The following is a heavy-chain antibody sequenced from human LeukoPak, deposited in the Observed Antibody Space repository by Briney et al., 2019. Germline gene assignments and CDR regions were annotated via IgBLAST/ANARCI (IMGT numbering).Heavy chain of an antibody. CDR2: LSGSGDLR. Sequence: PGGSLRLSCAASGFTFSSYAMSWVRQAPGKGLEWVPALSGSGDLRYYADSVRGRFTISRDNSKNTLYLQMNSLRAEDTAVYYCAKRIAATGIGYYFDYWGQGNLVTVSS. CDR1: GFTFSSYA. V-gene: IGHV3-23*01. D-gene: IGHD6-13*01. J-gene: IGHJ4*02. CDR3: AKRIAATGIGYYFDY.